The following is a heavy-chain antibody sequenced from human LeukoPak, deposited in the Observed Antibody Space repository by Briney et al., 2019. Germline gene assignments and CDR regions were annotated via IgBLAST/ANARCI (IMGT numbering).Heavy chain of an antibody. D-gene: IGHD4-11*01. CDR1: GYTFTNYY. CDR3: ASDYSDSKAFDY. J-gene: IGHJ4*02. CDR2: VNPSGGST. Sequence: GASVKVSCKASGYTFTNYYIHWVRQAPGQGLEWMGIVNPSGGSTFYAQKFQGRLTMTTDTSTSTVYMEMSSLRSEGTAVYYCASDYSDSKAFDYWGQGTLVTVSS. V-gene: IGHV1-46*01.